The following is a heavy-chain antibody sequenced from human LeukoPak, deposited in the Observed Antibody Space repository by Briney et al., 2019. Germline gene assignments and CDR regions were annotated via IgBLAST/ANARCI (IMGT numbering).Heavy chain of an antibody. J-gene: IGHJ4*02. Sequence: GGSLRLSCAASGFTLCSYSMNCVCQAPEERRGWVSYIRSTGRTIYNGGCVKGHFNISRDNAKNSLYLQMNSLRAQDTAVYYCARDRDVLLWFGESVLWGQGNGVAVSS. V-gene: IGHV3-48*01. CDR3: ARDRDVLLWFGESVL. CDR1: GFTLCSYS. CDR2: IRSTGRTI. D-gene: IGHD3-10*01.